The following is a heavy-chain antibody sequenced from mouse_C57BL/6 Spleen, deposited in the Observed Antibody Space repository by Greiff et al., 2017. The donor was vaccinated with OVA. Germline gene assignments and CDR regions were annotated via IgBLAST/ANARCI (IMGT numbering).Heavy chain of an antibody. D-gene: IGHD1-1*01. CDR3: ARPPYGSCPFDY. CDR2: IHPISGST. J-gene: IGHJ2*01. CDR1: GYTFTSYW. V-gene: IGHV1-64*01. Sequence: QVQLQQPGAELVKPGASVKLSCKASGYTFTSYWMHWVKQRPGQGLEWIGMIHPISGSTNYNEKFTSKATLTVYKSSITAFKKLSSLTSDDSSVYYWARPPYGSCPFDYWGQGTTLTVSS.